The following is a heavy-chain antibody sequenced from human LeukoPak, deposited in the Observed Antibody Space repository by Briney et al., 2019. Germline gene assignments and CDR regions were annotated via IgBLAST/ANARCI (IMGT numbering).Heavy chain of an antibody. CDR3: AKVMHYYDFWSGYPDAFDI. Sequence: PGGSLRLSCAASGFTFSSYAMSCVRQAPGKGLEWVSAISGSGGSTYYADSVKGRFTISRDNSKNTLYLQMNSLRAEDTAVYYCAKVMHYYDFWSGYPDAFDIWGQGTMVTVSS. CDR2: ISGSGGST. J-gene: IGHJ3*02. D-gene: IGHD3-3*01. V-gene: IGHV3-23*01. CDR1: GFTFSSYA.